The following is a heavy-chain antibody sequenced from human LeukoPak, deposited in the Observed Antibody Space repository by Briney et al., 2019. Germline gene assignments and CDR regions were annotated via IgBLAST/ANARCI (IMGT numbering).Heavy chain of an antibody. CDR2: INRRGHT. Sequence: PGGSLRLSCAASAFIFDRFTIHWVRQTPGKGLEWVSLINRRGHTFYADSVKGRFTISRDNSRNSVFLQMNSLRPEDTALYHCAKEVDCPSDCLFFHSWGQGTLVTVSS. D-gene: IGHD2-21*02. CDR3: AKEVDCPSDCLFFHS. J-gene: IGHJ4*02. V-gene: IGHV3-43*01. CDR1: AFIFDRFT.